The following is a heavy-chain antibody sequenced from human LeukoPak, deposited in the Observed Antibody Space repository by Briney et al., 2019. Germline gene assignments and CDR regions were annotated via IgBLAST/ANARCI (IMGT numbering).Heavy chain of an antibody. CDR1: GNTPTELS. V-gene: IGHV1-24*01. CDR2: FDPEDVEI. CDR3: ATFAIFGVFTYAFDV. D-gene: IGHD3-3*01. Sequence: ASVKVSCKLSGNTPTELSMHWVRQVPGKGLEWMGGFDPEDVEIIYAQRFKGIVTMTEDTSTDTAYMELSSLKSEDTAVYYCATFAIFGVFTYAFDVWGQGTMVTVSS. J-gene: IGHJ3*01.